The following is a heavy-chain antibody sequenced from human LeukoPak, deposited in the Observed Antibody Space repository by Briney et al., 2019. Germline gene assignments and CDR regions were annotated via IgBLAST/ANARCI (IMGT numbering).Heavy chain of an antibody. D-gene: IGHD3-9*01. Sequence: GGSLRLSCAASTFTFSNAWMSWVRQAPGKGLEGVGRIKTKTDGGTTDYAAPVKGRFTISRADSKNTLYLQMNSLKTEDTAVYYCARDGGKGWLWFDYWGQGTLVTVSS. CDR1: TFTFSNAW. CDR2: IKTKTDGGTT. V-gene: IGHV3-15*01. J-gene: IGHJ4*02. CDR3: ARDGGKGWLWFDY.